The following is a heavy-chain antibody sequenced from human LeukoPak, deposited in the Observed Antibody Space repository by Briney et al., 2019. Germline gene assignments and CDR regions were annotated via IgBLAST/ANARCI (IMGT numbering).Heavy chain of an antibody. J-gene: IGHJ4*02. Sequence: SETLSLTCTVSGGSISSGDYYWSWIRQPPGKGLEWIGCIYYSGSTYYNPSLKSRVTISVDTSKNQFSLKLSSVTAADTAVYYCARDPAVLWFGESDWGQGTLVTVSS. V-gene: IGHV4-30-4*08. CDR3: ARDPAVLWFGESD. CDR1: GGSISSGDYY. D-gene: IGHD3-10*01. CDR2: IYYSGST.